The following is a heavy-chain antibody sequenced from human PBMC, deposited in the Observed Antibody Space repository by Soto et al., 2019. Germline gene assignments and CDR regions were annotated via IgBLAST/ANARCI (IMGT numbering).Heavy chain of an antibody. CDR3: AKGPGLVASSGSPDS. D-gene: IGHD2-8*02. CDR1: GFTFDDFA. Sequence: EVQLVESGGGLVQPGRSLRLSCAASGFTFDDFAMQWVPQPPGKGLEWVSGISWNSASIVYADSVKGRFTISRDNAKNSLYLQLDSLGVEDTAFYYCAKGPGLVASSGSPDSWGQGTLVSVSS. J-gene: IGHJ4*02. CDR2: ISWNSASI. V-gene: IGHV3-9*01.